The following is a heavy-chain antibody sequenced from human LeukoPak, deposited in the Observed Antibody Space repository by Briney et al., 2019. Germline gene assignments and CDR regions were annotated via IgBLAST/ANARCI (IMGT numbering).Heavy chain of an antibody. Sequence: ASVKVSCKASGYTFTGHYMHWVRQAPGQGLEWMGWISAYNGNTNYAQKLQGRVTMTTDTSTSTAYMELRSLRSDDTAVYYCAREPNSQYYFHYWGQGTLVTVSS. J-gene: IGHJ4*02. CDR2: ISAYNGNT. CDR1: GYTFTGHY. D-gene: IGHD4-23*01. V-gene: IGHV1-18*04. CDR3: AREPNSQYYFHY.